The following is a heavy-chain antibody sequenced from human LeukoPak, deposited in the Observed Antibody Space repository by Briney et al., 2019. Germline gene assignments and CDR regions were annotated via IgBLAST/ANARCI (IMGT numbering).Heavy chain of an antibody. J-gene: IGHJ4*02. Sequence: SETLSLTCTVFGGSISSSIYHWAWIRQPPGKGLEWIGNMYYSGRTYYNPSLKSRVTLSVDTSKNQFSLKMSSVSAADTALYYCARLYGSTLYFDYWGQGTLVTVSS. CDR3: ARLYGSTLYFDY. D-gene: IGHD3-22*01. CDR1: GGSISSSIYH. CDR2: MYYSGRT. V-gene: IGHV4-39*01.